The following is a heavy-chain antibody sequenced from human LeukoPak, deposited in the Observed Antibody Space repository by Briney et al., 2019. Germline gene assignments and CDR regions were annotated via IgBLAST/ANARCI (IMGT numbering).Heavy chain of an antibody. Sequence: SETLSLTCTVSGGSISSYYWSWIRQPPGKGLEWIGYIYYSGSTNYNPSLKSRVTISVDTSKNQFSLKLSSVTAADTAVYYCARQGVVVPAATYYYYYYGMDVWGKGTTVTVSS. D-gene: IGHD2-2*01. CDR1: GGSISSYY. J-gene: IGHJ6*04. V-gene: IGHV4-59*08. CDR3: ARQGVVVPAATYYYYYYGMDV. CDR2: IYYSGST.